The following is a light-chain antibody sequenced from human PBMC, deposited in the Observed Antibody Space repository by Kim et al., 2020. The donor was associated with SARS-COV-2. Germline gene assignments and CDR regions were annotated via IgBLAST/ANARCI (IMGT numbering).Light chain of an antibody. CDR2: EDN. J-gene: IGLJ3*02. V-gene: IGLV6-57*02. CDR3: QSYTSVDHWV. CDR1: SGNIASNY. Sequence: KTVTISCTGSSGNIASNYVQWYQQRPGSAPITVIFEDNKRPSGVPDRFSGSIDSSSNSASLTISDLKTEDEADYYCQSYTSVDHWVFGGGTKVTVL.